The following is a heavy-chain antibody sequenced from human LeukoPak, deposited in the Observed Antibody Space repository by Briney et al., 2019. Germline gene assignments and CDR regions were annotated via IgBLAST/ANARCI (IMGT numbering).Heavy chain of an antibody. V-gene: IGHV3-23*01. Sequence: TGGSLRLSCAASGFTFSSYAMSWVRQAPGKGLEWVSAISGSGGSTYYADSVKGRFTISRDNSKNTLYLQMNSLRAEDTAVYYCAKAAPDYDFWSGPPFNFDYWGQGTLVTVSS. CDR1: GFTFSSYA. J-gene: IGHJ4*02. CDR2: ISGSGGST. D-gene: IGHD3-3*01. CDR3: AKAAPDYDFWSGPPFNFDY.